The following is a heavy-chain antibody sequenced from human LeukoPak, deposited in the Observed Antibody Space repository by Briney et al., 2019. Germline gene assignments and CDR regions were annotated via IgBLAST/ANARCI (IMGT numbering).Heavy chain of an antibody. CDR3: ARHEWGKYCSSTNCYLLDY. J-gene: IGHJ4*02. Sequence: SETLTLTCTVSGGTISSSSYYWGWIRQPPGKGLEWIGSIYYSGSTHYNPSLKSRVTISVATSKNQFSLKLSSVTAADTAVYYCARHEWGKYCSSTNCYLLDYWGQGTLVTVSS. V-gene: IGHV4-39*01. D-gene: IGHD2-2*01. CDR2: IYYSGST. CDR1: GGTISSSSYY.